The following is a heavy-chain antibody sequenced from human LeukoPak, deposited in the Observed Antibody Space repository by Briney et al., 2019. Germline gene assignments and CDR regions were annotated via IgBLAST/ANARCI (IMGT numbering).Heavy chain of an antibody. J-gene: IGHJ3*02. CDR3: AREYSSGSDAFDI. CDR1: GGSFSGYY. CDR2: INHSGST. V-gene: IGHV4-34*01. D-gene: IGHD6-19*01. Sequence: PSETLSLTCAVYGGSFSGYYWSWIRQPPGKGLEWIGEINHSGSTNYNPSLKSRVTISVDTSKNQFSLKLSSVTAADTAVYYCAREYSSGSDAFDIWGQGTMVTVSS.